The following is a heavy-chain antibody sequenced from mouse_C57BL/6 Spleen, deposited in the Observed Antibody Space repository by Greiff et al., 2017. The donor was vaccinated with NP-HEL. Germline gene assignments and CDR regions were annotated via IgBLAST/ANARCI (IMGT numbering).Heavy chain of an antibody. CDR3: TGTTVVAKGYAMDY. D-gene: IGHD1-1*01. J-gene: IGHJ4*01. V-gene: IGHV14-4*01. CDR2: IDPENGDT. Sequence: EVQLQQSGAELVRPGASVKLSCTASGFTIKDDYMHWVKQRPEQGLEWIGWIDPENGDTEYASKFQGKATITADTSSNTAYLQLSSLTSEDTAVYYCTGTTVVAKGYAMDYWGQGTSVTVSS. CDR1: GFTIKDDY.